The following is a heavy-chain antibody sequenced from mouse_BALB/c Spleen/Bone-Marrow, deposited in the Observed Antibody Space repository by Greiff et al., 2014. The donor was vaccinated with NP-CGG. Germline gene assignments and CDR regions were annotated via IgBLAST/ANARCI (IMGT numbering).Heavy chain of an antibody. J-gene: IGHJ2*01. CDR1: GYTFTSYV. D-gene: IGHD3-3*01. CDR2: INPYNDGT. CDR3: ARQGADYFDY. Sequence: VQLKESGPELVKPGASVKMSCKASGYTFTSYVMHWVKQKPGQGLEWIGYINPYNDGTKYNEKFKGKATMTSDKSSSTAYMELSSLTSEDSAVYYCARQGADYFDYWGQGTTLTVSS. V-gene: IGHV1-14*01.